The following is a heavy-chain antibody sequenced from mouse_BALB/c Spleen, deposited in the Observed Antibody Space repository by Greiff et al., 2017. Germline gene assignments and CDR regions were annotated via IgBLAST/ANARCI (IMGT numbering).Heavy chain of an antibody. J-gene: IGHJ4*01. D-gene: IGHD2-4*01. Sequence: VQRVESGPGLVAPSQSLSITCTVSGFSLSRYSVHWVRQPPGKGLEWLGMIWGGGSTDYNSALKSRLSISKDNSKSQVFLKMNSLQTDDTAMYYCASPLSTMIAAYAMDYWGQGTSVTVSS. V-gene: IGHV2-6-4*01. CDR3: ASPLSTMIAAYAMDY. CDR1: GFSLSRYS. CDR2: IWGGGST.